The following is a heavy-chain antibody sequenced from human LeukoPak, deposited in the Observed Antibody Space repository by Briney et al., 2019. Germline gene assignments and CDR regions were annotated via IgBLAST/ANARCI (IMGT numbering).Heavy chain of an antibody. D-gene: IGHD6-19*01. Sequence: SETLSLTCAVYGGSFSGYYWSWIRQPPGKGLEWIGGINHSGSTNYNPSLKSRVTISVDTSKNQFSLKLSSVTAADTAVYYCASVPVAGVFDYWGQGTLVTVSS. CDR1: GGSFSGYY. V-gene: IGHV4-34*01. J-gene: IGHJ4*02. CDR3: ASVPVAGVFDY. CDR2: INHSGST.